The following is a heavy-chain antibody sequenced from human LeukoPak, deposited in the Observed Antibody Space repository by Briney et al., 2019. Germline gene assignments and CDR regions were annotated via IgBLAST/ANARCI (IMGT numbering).Heavy chain of an antibody. CDR1: GFTFRSYT. J-gene: IGHJ4*02. V-gene: IGHV3-21*01. D-gene: IGHD6-13*01. Sequence: KPGGSLRLSCAASGFTFRSYTMSWVRQAPGKGLEWVASITSSSTFIYYADSLKGRFTISRDNAQNSLYLQMNSLRAEDTAVYYCARGQAAANILYYFDYWGQETLVTVSS. CDR2: ITSSSTFI. CDR3: ARGQAAANILYYFDY.